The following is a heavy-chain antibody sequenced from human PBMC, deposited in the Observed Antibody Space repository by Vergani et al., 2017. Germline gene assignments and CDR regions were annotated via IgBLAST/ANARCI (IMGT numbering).Heavy chain of an antibody. CDR1: GGTFSSYA. J-gene: IGHJ6*03. CDR2: IIPNFGTA. Sequence: QVQLVQSGAEVKKPGSSVKVSCKASGGTFSSYATSWVRQAPGPGLELMGGIIPNFGTANYAQKFQGRVTITADESTSTAYMELSSLRSEDTAVYYCARAIYDCWSSSPAYYYYYMDVWGKGTTVTVSS. CDR3: ARAIYDCWSSSPAYYYYYMDV. V-gene: IGHV1-69*01. D-gene: IGHD3-3*01.